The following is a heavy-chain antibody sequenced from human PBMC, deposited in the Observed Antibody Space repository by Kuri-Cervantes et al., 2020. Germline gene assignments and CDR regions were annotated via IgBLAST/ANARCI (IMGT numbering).Heavy chain of an antibody. CDR1: GFTFSSYG. V-gene: IGHV3-NL1*01. D-gene: IGHD2-15*01. J-gene: IGHJ6*02. Sequence: GGSLRLSCAASGFTFSSYGMHWVRQAPGKGLEWVSVIYSGGSTYYADSVKGRFTISRDNSKNTLYLQMNSLRAEDTAVYYCASNSDCSGGSCYSGYYYYGMDVWGQGTTVTVSS. CDR2: IYSGGST. CDR3: ASNSDCSGGSCYSGYYYYGMDV.